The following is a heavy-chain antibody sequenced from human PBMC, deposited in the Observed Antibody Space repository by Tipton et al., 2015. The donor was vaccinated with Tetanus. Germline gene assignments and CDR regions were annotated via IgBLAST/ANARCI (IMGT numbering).Heavy chain of an antibody. J-gene: IGHJ4*02. CDR1: GFTFSSYG. D-gene: IGHD4-11*01. Sequence: SLRLSCVPSGFTFSSYGMHWVRQAPGKGLEGVAVISCDGSSQHYADSVKGRFTISRDNSKDILNLQMDSLRVEDTAVYYRARGTGNYSAGDYWGQGTLVTVSS. CDR3: ARGTGNYSAGDY. V-gene: IGHV3-30*03. CDR2: ISCDGSSQ.